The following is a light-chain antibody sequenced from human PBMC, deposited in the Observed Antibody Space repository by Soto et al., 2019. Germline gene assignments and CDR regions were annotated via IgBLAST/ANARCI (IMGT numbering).Light chain of an antibody. J-gene: IGKJ1*01. V-gene: IGKV1-5*01. Sequence: EIQTTQSPSTLSVSPGDRVTIPCRASQSISSWLAWYLRKPGQALKLLIDDASRLASGIPSRFSGSGSGTEFTLTISLLQQDYFATYCCQQYNSYWTFGQGTKVDI. CDR2: DAS. CDR1: QSISSW. CDR3: QQYNSYWT.